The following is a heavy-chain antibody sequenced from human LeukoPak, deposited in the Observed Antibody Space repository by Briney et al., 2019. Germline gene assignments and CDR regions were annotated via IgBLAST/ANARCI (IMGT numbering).Heavy chain of an antibody. Sequence: GASVKVSCKASGYTFTRHYMNWVRPAPGQGLEWMGKINPSSGGTGYAQKFQGRVTMTRDTSTSTVYMELTSLRSEDTAVYYCARDGLYCTNGVCSSDIWGQGTLVTVSS. J-gene: IGHJ3*02. CDR1: GYTFTRHY. D-gene: IGHD2-8*01. CDR3: ARDGLYCTNGVCSSDI. CDR2: INPSSGGT. V-gene: IGHV1-46*01.